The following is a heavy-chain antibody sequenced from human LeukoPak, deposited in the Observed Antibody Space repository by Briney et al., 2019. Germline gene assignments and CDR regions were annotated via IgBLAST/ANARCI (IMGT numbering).Heavy chain of an antibody. CDR2: LSSSASTT. CDR3: AKRASAMSCSGGRCALDC. D-gene: IGHD2-15*01. Sequence: GGSLRLSCVASGFTFSNCAMSWVRQGPGKGLEWVSTLSSSASTTYYADSVKGRFTISRDTSKNTLYLQMDSLTAEDTAVYYCAKRASAMSCSGGRCALDCWGQGTLVTVSS. V-gene: IGHV3-23*01. J-gene: IGHJ4*02. CDR1: GFTFSNCA.